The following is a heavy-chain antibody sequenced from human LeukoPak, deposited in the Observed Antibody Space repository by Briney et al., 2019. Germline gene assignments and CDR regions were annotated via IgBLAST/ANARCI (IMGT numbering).Heavy chain of an antibody. J-gene: IGHJ4*02. CDR1: GGSLSGYY. D-gene: IGHD5-18*01. CDR2: INHSGST. Sequence: PSETLFLTCGVNGGSLSGYYWSWIRQVPGKGLEWIGEINHSGSTNYNPSLKSRVTISVDTSKNQFSLKLSSVTAADTAVYYCARDPGQLWLRGFDYWGQGTLVTVSS. CDR3: ARDPGQLWLRGFDY. V-gene: IGHV4-34*01.